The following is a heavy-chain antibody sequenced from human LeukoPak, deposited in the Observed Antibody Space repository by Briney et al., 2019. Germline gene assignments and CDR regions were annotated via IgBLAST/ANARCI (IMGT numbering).Heavy chain of an antibody. CDR3: ARGIYDYVWGRIDY. CDR1: GGTFSSYA. CDR2: IIPILGIA. V-gene: IGHV1-69*04. D-gene: IGHD3-16*01. J-gene: IGHJ4*02. Sequence: GASVKVSCKASGGTFSSYAISWVRQAPGQGLEWMGRIIPILGIANYAQKFRGRVTITADKSTSTAYMELSSLRSEDTAVYYCARGIYDYVWGRIDYWGQGTLVTVSS.